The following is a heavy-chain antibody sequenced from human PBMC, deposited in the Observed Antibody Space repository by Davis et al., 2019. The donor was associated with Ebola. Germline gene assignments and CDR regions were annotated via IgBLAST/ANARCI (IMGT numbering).Heavy chain of an antibody. D-gene: IGHD2-21*02. Sequence: PGGSLRLSCAASGFTFSSYAMTWVRQAPGKGLEWVSHISGTGVTTRYADSVKGRFTISRDNAKNTLYLQMNSLRAEDTAVYYCARDFMAVTDDYWGQGTLVTVSS. CDR1: GFTFSSYA. J-gene: IGHJ4*02. CDR2: ISGTGVTT. CDR3: ARDFMAVTDDY. V-gene: IGHV3-23*01.